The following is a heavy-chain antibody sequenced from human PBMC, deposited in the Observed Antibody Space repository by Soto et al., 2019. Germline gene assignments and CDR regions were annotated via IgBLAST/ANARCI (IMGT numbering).Heavy chain of an antibody. V-gene: IGHV3-23*01. Sequence: GGSLRLSCAASGFTFSSYAMSWVRQAPGKGLEWVSGISGSGGSTYYADSVKGRFTISRDNSKNTLYLQMNSLRAEDTAVYYCAKARGSGYYDRAHYYYGMDVWGQGTTVTVSS. D-gene: IGHD3-22*01. J-gene: IGHJ6*02. CDR1: GFTFSSYA. CDR3: AKARGSGYYDRAHYYYGMDV. CDR2: ISGSGGST.